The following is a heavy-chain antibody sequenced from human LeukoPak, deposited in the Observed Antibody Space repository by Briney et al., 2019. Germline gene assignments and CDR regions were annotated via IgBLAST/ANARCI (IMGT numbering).Heavy chain of an antibody. CDR3: ARDGTPAYCSGGSCHNWFDP. Sequence: PGGSLRLSCAASGFTFSSYWMHWVRQPPGKGLEWIGEIYHSGSTNYNPSLKSRVTISVDKSKNQFSLKLSSVTAADTAVYYCARDGTPAYCSGGSCHNWFDPWGQGTLVTVSS. D-gene: IGHD2-15*01. V-gene: IGHV4-4*02. CDR2: IYHSGST. CDR1: GFTFSSYW. J-gene: IGHJ5*02.